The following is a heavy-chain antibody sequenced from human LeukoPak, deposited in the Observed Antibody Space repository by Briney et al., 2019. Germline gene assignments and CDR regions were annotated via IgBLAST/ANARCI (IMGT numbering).Heavy chain of an antibody. V-gene: IGHV1-2*02. CDR1: GYTFTDYY. Sequence: ASVKVSCKASGYTFTDYYMHWVRQAPGQGLEGMGLINPNSVGTNYAQKFQGRVTMTRDTSISTAYMELSRLTSDDTAIYYCARDYSGSYDYWGQGTLVTVSS. J-gene: IGHJ4*02. D-gene: IGHD1-26*01. CDR3: ARDYSGSYDY. CDR2: INPNSVGT.